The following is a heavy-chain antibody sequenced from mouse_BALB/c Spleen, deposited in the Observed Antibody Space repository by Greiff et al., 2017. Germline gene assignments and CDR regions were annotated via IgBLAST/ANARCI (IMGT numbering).Heavy chain of an antibody. V-gene: IGHV14-1*02. D-gene: IGHD6-1*01. J-gene: IGHJ2*01. CDR1: GFNIKDYY. CDR2: IDPENGNT. CDR3: ARWGSYPGH. Sequence: EVKLVESGAELVRPGALVKLSCKASGFNIKDYYMHWVKQRPEQGLEWIGWIDPENGNTIYDPKFQGKASITADTSSNTAYLQLSSLTSEDTAVYYCARWGSYPGHWGQGTTLTVSS.